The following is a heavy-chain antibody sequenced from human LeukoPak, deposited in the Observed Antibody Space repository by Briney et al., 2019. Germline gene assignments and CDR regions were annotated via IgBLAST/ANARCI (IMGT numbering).Heavy chain of an antibody. CDR3: GRVMDYGDYVWFDP. CDR2: IYYSGST. CDR1: GGSISSGGYY. D-gene: IGHD4-17*01. V-gene: IGHV4-31*03. Sequence: SQTLSLTCTVSGGSISSGGYYWSWIRQHPGKGLEWIGYIYYSGSTYYNPSLKSRVTISVDTSKNQFSLKLSSVTAADTAVYYCGRVMDYGDYVWFDPWGQGTLVTVSS. J-gene: IGHJ5*02.